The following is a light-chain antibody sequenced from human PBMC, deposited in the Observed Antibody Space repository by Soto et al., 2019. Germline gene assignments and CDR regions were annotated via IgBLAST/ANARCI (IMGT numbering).Light chain of an antibody. CDR2: EVT. Sequence: QSALTQPASVSGSPGQSISISGTGTSSDVGYYNYVSWYQHHPGKAPKLMIYEVTNRPSGVSNRFSGSKSGNTASLTISGLQAEDEGDYYCSSYTTAYTQVFGGGTKLTVL. CDR3: SSYTTAYTQV. J-gene: IGLJ3*02. V-gene: IGLV2-14*01. CDR1: SSDVGYYNY.